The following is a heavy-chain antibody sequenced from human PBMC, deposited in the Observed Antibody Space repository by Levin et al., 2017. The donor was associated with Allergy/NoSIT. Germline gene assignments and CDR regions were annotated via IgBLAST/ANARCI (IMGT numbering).Heavy chain of an antibody. Sequence: LSLTCEASGFTLTDYYMSWIRQPPGKGLEWLAYISSSGATIYHADSVKGRFTISRDTTKKILFLQLNSLRHDDTALYYCARDPGAIPTEAFDVWGQGTMVTVST. V-gene: IGHV3-11*01. CDR3: ARDPGAIPTEAFDV. CDR1: GFTLTDYY. CDR2: ISSSGATI. J-gene: IGHJ3*01.